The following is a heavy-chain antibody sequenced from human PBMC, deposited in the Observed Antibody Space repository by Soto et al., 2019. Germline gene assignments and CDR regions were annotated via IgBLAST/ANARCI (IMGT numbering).Heavy chain of an antibody. Sequence: QVQLQESGPGLVKPSQTLSLTCTVSGGSITSSGYYWSWIRQHPGEGLEWIGFTPNSGSTSYNPSLMSRVTISVDTSPNQFSLNLQSVPAAYSGVYYCARGGGSTKVDYWGPGTLVTVS. CDR1: GGSITSSGYY. D-gene: IGHD2-2*01. J-gene: IGHJ4*02. CDR3: ARGGGSTKVDY. CDR2: TPNSGST. V-gene: IGHV4-31*03.